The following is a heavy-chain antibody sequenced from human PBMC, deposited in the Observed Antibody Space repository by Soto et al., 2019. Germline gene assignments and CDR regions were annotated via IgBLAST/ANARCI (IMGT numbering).Heavy chain of an antibody. CDR2: ISYDGSNK. CDR3: AKAYYDFWSEWNYYYGMDV. J-gene: IGHJ6*02. V-gene: IGHV3-30*18. Sequence: GGSLRLSCAASGFTFSSYGMHWVRQAPGKGLEWVAVISYDGSNKYYADSVKGRFTISRDNSKNTLYLQMNSLRAEDTAVYYCAKAYYDFWSEWNYYYGMDVWGQGTTVTVSS. D-gene: IGHD3-3*01. CDR1: GFTFSSYG.